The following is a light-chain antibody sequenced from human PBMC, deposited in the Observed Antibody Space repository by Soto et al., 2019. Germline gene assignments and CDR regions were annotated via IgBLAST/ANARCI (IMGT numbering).Light chain of an antibody. CDR3: QQYYSTPLT. Sequence: DILMTQSPASLAVSLGERATINCKSSQSVLSTSNSRNSLAWYQQKPGQPPKLLIYWASTRESGVPDRFSGSGSGTDFTLTISSLQAEDVAVYYCQQYYSTPLTFGGGTKVDIK. V-gene: IGKV4-1*01. CDR2: WAS. J-gene: IGKJ4*01. CDR1: QSVLSTSNSRNS.